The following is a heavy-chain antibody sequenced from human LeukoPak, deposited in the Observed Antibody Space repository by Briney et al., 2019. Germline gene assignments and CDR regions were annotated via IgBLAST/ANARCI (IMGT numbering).Heavy chain of an antibody. CDR3: AKQFLDAN. Sequence: GGSLRLSCAASGFIFSKYTMTWIRQAPGKGLEWVSTINAVDANTYYADSVKGRFTVSRDNAMNTLYLQMNSLRAEDTAVYYCAKQFLDANWGQGTRVTVSS. D-gene: IGHD6-19*01. CDR2: INAVDANT. J-gene: IGHJ4*02. CDR1: GFIFSKYT. V-gene: IGHV3-23*01.